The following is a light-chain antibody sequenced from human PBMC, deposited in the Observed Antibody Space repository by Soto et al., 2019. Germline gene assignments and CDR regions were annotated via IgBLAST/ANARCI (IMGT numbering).Light chain of an antibody. Sequence: QSVLTQPPSASGTPGQRVTISCSGSSSNIGSNTVNWYQQFPGAAPKLLIYSNYQRPSGVPDRFSGSKSGTSASLAISGLQSEDEADYSCAVWDDSLNAWVFGGGTMLTVL. CDR1: SSNIGSNT. CDR3: AVWDDSLNAWV. V-gene: IGLV1-44*01. J-gene: IGLJ3*02. CDR2: SNY.